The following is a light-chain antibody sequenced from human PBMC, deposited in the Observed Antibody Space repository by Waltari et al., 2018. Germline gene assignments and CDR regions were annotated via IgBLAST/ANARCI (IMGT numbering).Light chain of an antibody. CDR2: DAS. CDR3: QQRSKWPLT. Sequence: EILLTQSPATPSLSPGERATLSCRASQSVSSYLAWYQQKPGQAPRLLIYDASNRATGIPARFSGSGSGTDFTLTISSLEPEDFAVYYCQQRSKWPLTFGGGTKVEIK. V-gene: IGKV3-11*01. J-gene: IGKJ4*01. CDR1: QSVSSY.